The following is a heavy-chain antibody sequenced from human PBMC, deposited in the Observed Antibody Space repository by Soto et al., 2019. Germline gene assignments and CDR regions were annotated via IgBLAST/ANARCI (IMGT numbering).Heavy chain of an antibody. CDR3: AGNQLQTYYYYGMDV. CDR2: IWYDGSNQ. Sequence: QVQLVESGGGVVQPGRSLRLSCAASGFTFSSYGMHWVRQAPGKGLEWVAVIWYDGSNQYYADSVKGRFTISRDNSKNTLDLQMNSPRADDTAVYYCAGNQLQTYYYYGMDVWGQGTTVTVSS. CDR1: GFTFSSYG. J-gene: IGHJ6*02. V-gene: IGHV3-33*03. D-gene: IGHD2-2*01.